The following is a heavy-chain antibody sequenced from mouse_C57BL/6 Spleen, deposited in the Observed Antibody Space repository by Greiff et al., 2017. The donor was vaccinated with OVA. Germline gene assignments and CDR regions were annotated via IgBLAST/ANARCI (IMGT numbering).Heavy chain of an antibody. CDR2: IDPENGDT. CDR3: TTLYDYDEGYYFDY. V-gene: IGHV14-4*01. D-gene: IGHD2-4*01. J-gene: IGHJ2*01. Sequence: VQLQQSGAELVRPGASVKLSCTASGFNIKDDYMHWVKQRPEQGLAWIGWIDPENGDTEYASKFQGKATITADTSSNTAYLQLSSLTSEDTAVYYCTTLYDYDEGYYFDYWGQGTTLTVSS. CDR1: GFNIKDDY.